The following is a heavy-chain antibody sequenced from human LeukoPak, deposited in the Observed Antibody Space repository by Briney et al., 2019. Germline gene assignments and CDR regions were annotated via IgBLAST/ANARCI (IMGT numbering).Heavy chain of an antibody. CDR1: GYSISSGYY. V-gene: IGHV4-38-2*02. CDR2: INHSGST. CDR3: ARQGAPTAMVDKYYMDV. J-gene: IGHJ6*03. Sequence: SETLSLTCTVSGYSISSGYYWGWIRQPPGKGVEWIGEINHSGSTNYNPSLKSRVTISVDTSKNQFSLKLSSVTAADTAVYYCARQGAPTAMVDKYYMDVWGKGTTVTVSS. D-gene: IGHD5-18*01.